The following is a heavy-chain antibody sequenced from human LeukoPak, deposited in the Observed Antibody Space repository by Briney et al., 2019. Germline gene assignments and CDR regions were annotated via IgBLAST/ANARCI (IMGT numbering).Heavy chain of an antibody. CDR2: IKQDGSEK. V-gene: IGHV3-7*01. CDR1: GFTFSSYW. J-gene: IGHJ5*02. CDR3: ARDIGLRKAAPPGWFDP. D-gene: IGHD6-6*01. Sequence: GGSLRLSCAASGFTFSSYWMSWVRQAPGEGLEWVASIKQDGSEKYCVDSVKGRFTISRDNANNSLYLQMNSLRADDTAVYYCARDIGLRKAAPPGWFDPWGQGALVTVSS.